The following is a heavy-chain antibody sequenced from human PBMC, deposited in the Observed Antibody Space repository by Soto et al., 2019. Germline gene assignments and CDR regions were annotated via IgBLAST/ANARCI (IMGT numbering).Heavy chain of an antibody. CDR1: GYTFTSYG. CDR3: GRGVNYDILEWTGDYYYYGMDV. V-gene: IGHV1-18*01. D-gene: IGHD3-9*01. Sequence: ASVKVSCKASGYTFTSYGISWVRQAPGQGLEWMGWISAYNGNTNYAQKLQGRVTMTTDTSTSTAYMELRSLRSDDTAVYYCGRGVNYDILEWTGDYYYYGMDVWGQGTTVTVSS. J-gene: IGHJ6*02. CDR2: ISAYNGNT.